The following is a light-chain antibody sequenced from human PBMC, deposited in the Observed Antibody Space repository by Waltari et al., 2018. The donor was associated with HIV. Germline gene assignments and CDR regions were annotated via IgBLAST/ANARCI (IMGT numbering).Light chain of an antibody. CDR3: QQYGDSPFT. Sequence: EIVLTQSPGTLSLSPGDRATLSCRASQSVTSDYLAWYQQKPGQAPRLLIYWASRRAPGIPDRFSGSGSVTDFTLTISRLEPEDFAVYFCQQYGDSPFTFGPGTKVAIK. CDR2: WAS. V-gene: IGKV3-20*01. CDR1: QSVTSDY. J-gene: IGKJ3*01.